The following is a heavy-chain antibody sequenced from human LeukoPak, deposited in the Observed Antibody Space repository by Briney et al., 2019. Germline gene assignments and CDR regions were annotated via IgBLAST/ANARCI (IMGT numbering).Heavy chain of an antibody. V-gene: IGHV3-30*04. D-gene: IGHD5-18*01. J-gene: IGHJ5*02. CDR2: ISYDGSNK. CDR1: GFTFSSYA. CDR3: ARAGYSYGSFDP. Sequence: GGSLRLSCAASGFTFSSYAMHWVRQAPGKGLEWVAVISYDGSNKYYADSVKGRFTISRDNSKNTLYLQMNSLRAEDTAVYYCARAGYSYGSFDPWGRGTLVTVSS.